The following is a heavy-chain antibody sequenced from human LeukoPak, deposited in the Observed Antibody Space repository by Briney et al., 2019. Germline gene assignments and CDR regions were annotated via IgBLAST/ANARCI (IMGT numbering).Heavy chain of an antibody. CDR2: ISSSSSYI. V-gene: IGHV3-21*04. CDR1: GFTFSSYS. Sequence: GGSLRLSCAASGFTFSSYSMNWVRQAPGKGLEWVSSISSSSSYIYYADSVKGRFTISRDNSKNTLYLQMNSLRAEDTAVYYCAKYRYNWNSGYFDYWGQGTLVTVSS. J-gene: IGHJ4*02. CDR3: AKYRYNWNSGYFDY. D-gene: IGHD1-7*01.